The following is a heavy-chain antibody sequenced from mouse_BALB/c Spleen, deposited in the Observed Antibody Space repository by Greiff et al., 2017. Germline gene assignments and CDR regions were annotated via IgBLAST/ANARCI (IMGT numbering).Heavy chain of an antibody. D-gene: IGHD4-1*02. J-gene: IGHJ3*01. CDR1: GYSITSDYA. CDR2: ISYSGST. V-gene: IGHV3-2*02. CDR3: ARNYEGQLGAY. Sequence: EVQLQESGPGLVKPSQSLSLTCTVTGYSITSDYAWNWIRQFPGNKLEWMGYISYSGSTSYNPSLKSRISITRDTSKNQFFLQLNSVTTEDTATYYCARNYEGQLGAYWGQGTLVTVSA.